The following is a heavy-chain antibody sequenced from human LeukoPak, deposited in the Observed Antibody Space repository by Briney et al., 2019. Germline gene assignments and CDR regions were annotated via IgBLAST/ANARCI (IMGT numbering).Heavy chain of an antibody. CDR3: ASGGPGWFDP. D-gene: IGHD4-23*01. CDR1: GFTFSSYW. V-gene: IGHV3-74*01. J-gene: IGHJ5*02. Sequence: GGSLRLSCAASGFTFSSYWMHWVRQAPGKGLAWVSRINSDGSSTSYADSVKGRFTISRDNAKNTLYLQMNSLRAEDTAVYYCASGGPGWFDPWGQGTLVTVSS. CDR2: INSDGSST.